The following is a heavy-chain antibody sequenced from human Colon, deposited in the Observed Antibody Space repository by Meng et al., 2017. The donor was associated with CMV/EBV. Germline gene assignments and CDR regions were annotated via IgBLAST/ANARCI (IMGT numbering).Heavy chain of an antibody. D-gene: IGHD2-21*02. V-gene: IGHV1-69*01. CDR1: KGTFTSYP. CDR2: IITISGTT. J-gene: IGHJ4*02. Sequence: QAQPEQSGDEVKKPGSSVKVSCKASKGTFTSYPISWVRQGPGQGFEWVGGIITISGTTDYAQKFQGRVTITADESTSTAYMKLSNLRSEDTAIYYCARVICGGDCYLDYWGRGTLVTVSS. CDR3: ARVICGGDCYLDY.